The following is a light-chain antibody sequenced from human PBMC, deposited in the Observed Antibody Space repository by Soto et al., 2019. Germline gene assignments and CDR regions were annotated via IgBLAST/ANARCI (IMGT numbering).Light chain of an antibody. CDR2: AAS. CDR3: LQDYNYPWT. V-gene: IGKV1-6*01. CDR1: QSISNW. Sequence: AIQMTQSPSTLPASVGDSVTITCRASQSISNWLAWYQQKPGKAPKLLIYAASSLQSGVPSRFSGSGSGTDFTLTISSLQPEDFATYYCLQDYNYPWTFGQGTKVDIK. J-gene: IGKJ1*01.